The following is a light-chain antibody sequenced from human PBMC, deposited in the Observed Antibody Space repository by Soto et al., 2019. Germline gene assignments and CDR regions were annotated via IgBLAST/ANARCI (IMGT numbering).Light chain of an antibody. CDR3: QQYGNLYT. V-gene: IGKV1-33*01. CDR2: DAS. CDR1: QDITNY. J-gene: IGKJ2*01. Sequence: DIQMTQSPSSLSASVGDRVTITCQASQDITNYLNWYQQKPGKAPKLLIYDASNLEAGVPSRFSGSGSGTDFTFTISSLQPEDIATYYCQQYGNLYTFGQGTKLEIK.